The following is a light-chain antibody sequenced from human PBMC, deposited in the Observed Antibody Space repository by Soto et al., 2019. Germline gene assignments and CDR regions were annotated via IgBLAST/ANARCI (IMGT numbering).Light chain of an antibody. CDR2: DAS. CDR3: QQYDSLPPFT. J-gene: IGKJ3*01. Sequence: DIQMTQSPSSLSASVGDRVTITCQASQDITIYLKWYQQKPGKAPKLLIYDASNLETGVPSRFSGSGSGTNFTFTISGLLPEDIATYYCQQYDSLPPFTFGPGTKVDFK. V-gene: IGKV1-33*01. CDR1: QDITIY.